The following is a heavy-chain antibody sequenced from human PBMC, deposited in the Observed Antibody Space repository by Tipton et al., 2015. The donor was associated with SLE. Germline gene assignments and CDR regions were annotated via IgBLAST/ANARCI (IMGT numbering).Heavy chain of an antibody. CDR2: IRYDGSKN. CDR3: ARESVKGRFLEWLSSCGMDV. V-gene: IGHV3-30*02. Sequence: SLRLSCAASGFTFSSYAMSWVRQAPGKGLEWVAFIRYDGSKNYYADSVKGRFTISRDNFKNTLYLQMNSLRAEDTAVYYCARESVKGRFLEWLSSCGMDVWGQGTTVTVSS. D-gene: IGHD3-3*01. J-gene: IGHJ6*02. CDR1: GFTFSSYA.